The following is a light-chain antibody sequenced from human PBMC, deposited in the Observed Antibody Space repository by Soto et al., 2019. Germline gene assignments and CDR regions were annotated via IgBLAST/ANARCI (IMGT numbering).Light chain of an antibody. V-gene: IGKV4-1*01. Sequence: DIVMTQSPDSLAVSLGERATINCNSSQSVLYSSNNKNYLAWYQQKPGQPPKLLIYWASTRESGVPDRFSGSGSGTDFTLTISSLQAEDVAVYYCQQYYSTFLTFGGGTKVDIK. J-gene: IGKJ4*01. CDR2: WAS. CDR3: QQYYSTFLT. CDR1: QSVLYSSNNKNY.